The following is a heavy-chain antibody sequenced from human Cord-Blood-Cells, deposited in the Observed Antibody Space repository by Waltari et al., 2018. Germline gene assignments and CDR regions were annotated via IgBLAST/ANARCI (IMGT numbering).Heavy chain of an antibody. J-gene: IGHJ1*01. CDR2: INHSGST. CDR1: GGSFSGYY. D-gene: IGHD1-26*01. CDR3: AIVGATYYYFQH. Sequence: QVRLQQWGAGLLKPSETLSLTCAVYGGSFSGYYWSWIRQPPGKGLEWIGEINHSGSTNYNPSLKSRVTISVDTSKNQFSLKLSSVTAADTAVYYCAIVGATYYYFQHWGQGTLVTVSS. V-gene: IGHV4-34*01.